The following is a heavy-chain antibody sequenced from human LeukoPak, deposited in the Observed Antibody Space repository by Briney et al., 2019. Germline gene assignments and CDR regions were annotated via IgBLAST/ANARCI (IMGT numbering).Heavy chain of an antibody. CDR1: GFTFSSYS. CDR3: ASFPGVMTTRY. D-gene: IGHD3-16*01. J-gene: IGHJ4*02. V-gene: IGHV3-21*01. Sequence: GGSLRLSCAASGFTFSSYSMNWVRQAPGKGLEWVSSISSSSSYIYYADSVKGRFTISRDNAKNSLYLQMNSLRAEDTAVYYCASFPGVMTTRYWGQGTLVTVPS. CDR2: ISSSSSYI.